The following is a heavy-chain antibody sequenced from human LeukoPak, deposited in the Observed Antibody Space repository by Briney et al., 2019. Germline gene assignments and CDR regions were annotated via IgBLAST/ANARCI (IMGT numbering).Heavy chain of an antibody. D-gene: IGHD2-15*01. Sequence: QSGGSLRLSCAASGFTLRSYAMSWVRQPPGKGLEWVYAISVAGNTYHAHSVKGHFTISRDSSKNILFLQMNRLRPEDVAVYYCAEIPVTTCRGAVCYPFDYWGLGTLVTVSS. J-gene: IGHJ4*02. CDR1: GFTLRSYA. CDR2: ISVAGNT. CDR3: AEIPVTTCRGAVCYPFDY. V-gene: IGHV3-23*01.